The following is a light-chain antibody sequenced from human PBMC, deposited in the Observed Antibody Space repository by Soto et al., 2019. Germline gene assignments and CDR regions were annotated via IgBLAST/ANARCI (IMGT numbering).Light chain of an antibody. CDR3: QPYNNWPLT. J-gene: IGKJ4*01. Sequence: EIVLTQSPGTLSLSPGERATLSCRASQSIASSYLAWYQQRPGQPPRLLLYRTFNRATGIPDRFSGGGSGTDFTLTISSLEPEDSAIYYCQPYNNWPLTFGGGTKVDIK. V-gene: IGKV3-20*01. CDR2: RTF. CDR1: QSIASSY.